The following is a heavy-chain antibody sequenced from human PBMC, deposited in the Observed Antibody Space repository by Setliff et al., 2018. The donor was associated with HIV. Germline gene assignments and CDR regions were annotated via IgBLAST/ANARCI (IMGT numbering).Heavy chain of an antibody. CDR3: ASEAWTSYRSSSGYYYYYMDV. CDR1: SDSVSSASYY. Sequence: PSETLSLTCTVSSDSVSSASYYWSWIRQPPGKGLEWIGYIYYSGTTKYNPSLKSRVTISVDTSKNQFSLKLSSVTAADTAVYYCASEAWTSYRSSSGYYYYYMDVWGKGTTVTVSS. J-gene: IGHJ6*03. CDR2: IYYSGTT. V-gene: IGHV4-61*01. D-gene: IGHD6-6*01.